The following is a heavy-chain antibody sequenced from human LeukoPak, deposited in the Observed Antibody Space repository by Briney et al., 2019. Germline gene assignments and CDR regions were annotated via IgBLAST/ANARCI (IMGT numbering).Heavy chain of an antibody. CDR1: GYTFTSYD. Sequence: GATVKASCKASGYTFTSYDINWVRQATGQGLEWMGWMNPNSGNTGYAQKFQGRVTMTRNTSISTAYMELSSLRSEDTAVYYCARDGYGSGSFRFDYYYMDVWGKGTTVTVSS. CDR2: MNPNSGNT. J-gene: IGHJ6*03. D-gene: IGHD3-10*01. CDR3: ARDGYGSGSFRFDYYYMDV. V-gene: IGHV1-8*01.